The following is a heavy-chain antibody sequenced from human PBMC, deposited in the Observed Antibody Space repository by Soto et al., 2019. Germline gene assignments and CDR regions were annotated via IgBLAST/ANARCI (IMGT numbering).Heavy chain of an antibody. CDR3: ARAYDSSGYQGVLNWFDP. V-gene: IGHV1-18*01. D-gene: IGHD3-22*01. J-gene: IGHJ5*01. CDR2: ISAHTGNT. Sequence: ASVKVSCKTSGYTFTNYGISWVRQAPGQGLEWMGWISAHTGNTNYAQKFQGRVTMTTDTSTSTAYMELRSLRSDDTAVYYCARAYDSSGYQGVLNWFDPWGQGTTVTVSS. CDR1: GYTFTNYG.